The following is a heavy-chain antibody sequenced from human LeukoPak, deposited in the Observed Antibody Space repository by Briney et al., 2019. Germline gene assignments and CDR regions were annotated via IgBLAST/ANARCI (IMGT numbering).Heavy chain of an antibody. CDR3: ARGYCSSTSCYMQHFDY. CDR1: GFTFSSYA. J-gene: IGHJ4*02. CDR2: INWNGGST. D-gene: IGHD2-2*02. Sequence: GGPLRLSCAASGFTFSSYAMSWVRQAPGKGLEWVSGINWNGGSTGYADSVKGRFTISRDNAKNSLYLQMNSLRAEDTALYYCARGYCSSTSCYMQHFDYWGQGTLVTVSS. V-gene: IGHV3-20*04.